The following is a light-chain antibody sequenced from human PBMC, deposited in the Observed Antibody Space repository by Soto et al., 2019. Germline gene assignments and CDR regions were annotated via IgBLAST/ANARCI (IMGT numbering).Light chain of an antibody. CDR3: QQYNSYPLYT. CDR2: DAS. J-gene: IGKJ2*01. Sequence: DIQMTQSPSTLSASVGDRVTITCRASQSISSWLAWYQQKPGKAPKLLIYDASSLESGVPSRFSGSGSGTEFTLTISSLQPDDFATYYCQQYNSYPLYTFGQGPNLEIK. CDR1: QSISSW. V-gene: IGKV1-5*01.